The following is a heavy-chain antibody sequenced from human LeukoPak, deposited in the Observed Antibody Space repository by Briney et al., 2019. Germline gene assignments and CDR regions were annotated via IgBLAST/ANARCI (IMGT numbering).Heavy chain of an antibody. D-gene: IGHD3-10*01. V-gene: IGHV3-23*01. CDR1: GLSFSNYA. CDR2: IGGTGGNI. J-gene: IGHJ6*03. CDR3: AEGGSVSYYYYMDV. Sequence: GGSMRLSCAASGLSFSNYAMYWVRQAPGKGLEWVSAIGGTGGNILYTDSVKGRFTISRDNSKNTPYLDMNSLTAEDTAVYYCAEGGSVSYYYYMDVWGKGTTVTISS.